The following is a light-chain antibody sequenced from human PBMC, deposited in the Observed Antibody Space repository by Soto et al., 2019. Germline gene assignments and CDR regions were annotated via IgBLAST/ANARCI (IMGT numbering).Light chain of an antibody. J-gene: IGLJ2*01. CDR2: DVS. Sequence: QSALTQPASVSGSPGQSITISCTGTSSVVGGYNYVSWYQQHPGKAPKLMIYDVSNRPSGVSNRFSGSKSGNTASLTISGLQAEDAADYYCSSYTSSSTLVVFGGGTKLTVL. CDR3: SSYTSSSTLVV. V-gene: IGLV2-14*01. CDR1: SSVVGGYNY.